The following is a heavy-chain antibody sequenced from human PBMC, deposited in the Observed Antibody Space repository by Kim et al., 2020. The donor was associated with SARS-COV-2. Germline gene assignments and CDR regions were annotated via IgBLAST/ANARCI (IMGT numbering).Heavy chain of an antibody. CDR3: ARGPNSRIEVACNGFDP. J-gene: IGHJ5*02. V-gene: IGHV3-48*01. D-gene: IGHD6-19*01. Sequence: GKGRFTIARDNAKNSLYLQMNSLRAEDTAVYYCARGPNSRIEVACNGFDPWGQGTLVTVSS.